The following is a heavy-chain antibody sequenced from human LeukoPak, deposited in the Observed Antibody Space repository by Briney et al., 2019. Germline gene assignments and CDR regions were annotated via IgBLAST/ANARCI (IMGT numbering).Heavy chain of an antibody. CDR2: IYSGGST. CDR1: GFTFSSYW. Sequence: GGSLRLSCAASGFTFSSYWMHWVRQAPGKGLVWVSVIYSGGSTYYADSVKGRFTISRDNAKNSLYLHMNSLRPEDTAVYYCARDINQQLLGWFDPWGQGTLVTVSS. V-gene: IGHV3-66*01. J-gene: IGHJ5*02. CDR3: ARDINQQLLGWFDP. D-gene: IGHD6-13*01.